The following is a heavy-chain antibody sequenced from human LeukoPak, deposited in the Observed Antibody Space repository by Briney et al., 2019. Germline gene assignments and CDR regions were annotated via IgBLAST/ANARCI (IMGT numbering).Heavy chain of an antibody. J-gene: IGHJ4*02. D-gene: IGHD3-3*01. V-gene: IGHV4-39*01. CDR1: SFTSYW. Sequence: SFTSYWIGWVRQPPGKGLEWIGYIYYSGSTYYNPSLKSRVTISVDTSKNQFSLKLSSVTAADTAVYYCARSPRFLEWLPIDYWGQGTLVTVSS. CDR2: IYYSGST. CDR3: ARSPRFLEWLPIDY.